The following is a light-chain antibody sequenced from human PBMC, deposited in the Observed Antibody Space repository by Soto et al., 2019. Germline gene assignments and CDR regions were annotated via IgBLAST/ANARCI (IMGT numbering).Light chain of an antibody. Sequence: IQMTHSPSSLAASVVDMVTITFRASQSISSYLNWYQQKPGKAPKLLIYAASSLQSGVPSRFSGSGSGTDFTLTISSLQPEDFATYYCQQSYSTPQTFGQGTKVDIK. CDR2: AAS. V-gene: IGKV1-39*01. CDR3: QQSYSTPQT. J-gene: IGKJ1*01. CDR1: QSISSY.